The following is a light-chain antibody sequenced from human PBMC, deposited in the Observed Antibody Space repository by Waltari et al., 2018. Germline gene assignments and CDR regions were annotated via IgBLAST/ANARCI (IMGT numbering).Light chain of an antibody. Sequence: EIVMTQSPATLSVSPGERASLSCRASQSVSSNLAWYQQKPGQAPRLLIYGASTRATGIPVRFSGSGSGTELTLTISSLQSEDFAVYYCQQYVGWPPTLTFGGGTKVEIK. J-gene: IGKJ4*01. CDR1: QSVSSN. CDR3: QQYVGWPPTLT. V-gene: IGKV3-15*01. CDR2: GAS.